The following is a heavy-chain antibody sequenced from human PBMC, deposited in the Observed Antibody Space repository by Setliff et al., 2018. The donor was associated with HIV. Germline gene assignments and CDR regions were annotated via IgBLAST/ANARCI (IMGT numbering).Heavy chain of an antibody. V-gene: IGHV4-39*02. CDR2: IYYSGST. J-gene: IGHJ5*02. Sequence: PSETLSLTCSVSGGSISSSSDYWVWIRQPPGKGLEWIGNIYYSGSTYYNPSLKSRVTISVDASKNQFSLKLSSVTAADTAIYYCARDLTSNSNCFEPWGQGTQVTVSS. CDR3: ARDLTSNSNCFEP. D-gene: IGHD4-4*01. CDR1: GGSISSSSDY.